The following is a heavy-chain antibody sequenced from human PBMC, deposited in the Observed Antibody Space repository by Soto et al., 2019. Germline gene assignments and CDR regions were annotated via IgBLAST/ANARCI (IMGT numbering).Heavy chain of an antibody. V-gene: IGHV1-69*01. D-gene: IGHD1-1*01. J-gene: IGHJ4*02. Sequence: QVQLVQSGAEVKKPGSSVRVSCKASGDSFSKYTVNWVRQAPRQGLEWRGGIIPRFGTTNFAPTLQGRVTITGDQSKNTVYMELSSLRSEDTALYYCARGRGLYNSGRSQLDSWGQGTLVTVSS. CDR3: ARGRGLYNSGRSQLDS. CDR1: GDSFSKYT. CDR2: IIPRFGTT.